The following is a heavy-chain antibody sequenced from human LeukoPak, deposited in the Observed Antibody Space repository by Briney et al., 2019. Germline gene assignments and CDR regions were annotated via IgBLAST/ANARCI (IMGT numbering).Heavy chain of an antibody. CDR2: IYTSGST. CDR3: ARGLGARNWFDP. Sequence: SQTLSLTCTVSGGSISSGSYYWSWIRQPAGKGLEWIGRIYTSGSTNYNPSLKSRVTISVDTSKNQFSLKLSSVTAADTAVYYCARGLGARNWFDPWGQGTLVTVSS. D-gene: IGHD1-26*01. CDR1: GGSISSGSYY. V-gene: IGHV4-61*02. J-gene: IGHJ5*02.